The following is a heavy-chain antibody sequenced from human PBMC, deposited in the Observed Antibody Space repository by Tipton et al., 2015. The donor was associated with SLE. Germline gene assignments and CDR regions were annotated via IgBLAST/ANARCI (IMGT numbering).Heavy chain of an antibody. V-gene: IGHV4-59*01. CDR1: GGSISYYY. CDR2: IYYSGST. CDR3: ARVPVERYFPYGVDV. J-gene: IGHJ6*02. D-gene: IGHD1-1*01. Sequence: TLSLTCSVSGGSISYYYWTWIRQPPGKGLEWIGHIYYSGSTNYNPSFKSRVTISIGTSKKQFSLMLSSVTAADTAVYFCARVPVERYFPYGVDVWGQGTTVTVSS.